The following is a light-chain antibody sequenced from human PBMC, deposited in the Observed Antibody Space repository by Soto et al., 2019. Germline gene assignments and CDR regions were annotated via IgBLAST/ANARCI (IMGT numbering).Light chain of an antibody. CDR1: SSDVGGYNY. Sequence: QSVLTQPASVSGSPGPSITISFTGSSSDVGGYNYVSWYQQHPGKAPKLMIYEVSNRPSGISNRFSGSKSGNTACLSLSGLQAEDEADYYCSSYTSSSTLVFGGGTKLTVL. V-gene: IGLV2-14*01. CDR3: SSYTSSSTLV. CDR2: EVS. J-gene: IGLJ2*01.